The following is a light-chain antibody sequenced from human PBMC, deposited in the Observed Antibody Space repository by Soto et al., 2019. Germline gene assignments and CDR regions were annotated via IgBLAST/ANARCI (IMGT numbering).Light chain of an antibody. CDR3: QQYQTYPWT. J-gene: IGKJ1*01. CDR1: QSISIW. Sequence: DIQLTQSPSTLSASVGDRVTITCRASQSISIWLAWYQPKPGKAPTLLIYKAFSLESGVPSRFSGSGSGTDFTLTISSLQPDDSATYYCQQYQTYPWTFGQGTKVEIK. V-gene: IGKV1-5*03. CDR2: KAF.